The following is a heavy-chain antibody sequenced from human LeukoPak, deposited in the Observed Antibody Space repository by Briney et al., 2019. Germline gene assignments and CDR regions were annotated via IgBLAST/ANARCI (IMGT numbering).Heavy chain of an antibody. D-gene: IGHD3-16*01. CDR1: GASISGSY. V-gene: IGHV4-59*08. Sequence: SETLSLTCAVSGASISGSYWSWIRQPPGKGLEWIGYMYYSGITNSSPSLKSRVTISLDTSKNQFSLRLRSVTAADTAVYYCARHPDSVAGFDPWGQGALVSVSS. CDR2: MYYSGIT. CDR3: ARHPDSVAGFDP. J-gene: IGHJ5*02.